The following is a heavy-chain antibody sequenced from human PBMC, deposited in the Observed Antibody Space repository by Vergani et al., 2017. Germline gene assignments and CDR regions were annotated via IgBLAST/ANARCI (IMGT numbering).Heavy chain of an antibody. D-gene: IGHD2-2*01. V-gene: IGHV3-48*01. Sequence: QLVESGGGWVQPGGSLRLSCVVSGFDFSSNIMNWVRQAPGKGLELVSFVSTGTKSQSYAESVKGRFTISRDSAKNSLYLQMDSLRAEDTAVYYCAREYSSTSGRAFDFWGQGTKVTVSS. CDR2: VSTGTKSQ. CDR1: GFDFSSNI. CDR3: AREYSSTSGRAFDF. J-gene: IGHJ3*01.